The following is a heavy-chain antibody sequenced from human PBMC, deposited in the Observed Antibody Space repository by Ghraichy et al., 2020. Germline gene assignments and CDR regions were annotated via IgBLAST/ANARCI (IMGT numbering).Heavy chain of an antibody. D-gene: IGHD6-19*01. V-gene: IGHV4-34*01. Sequence: SETLSLTCAVYGGSFSGYYWSWIRQPPGKGLEWIGEINHSGSTNYNPSLKSRVTISVDTSKNQFSLKLSSVTAADTAVYYCARGGQARNSSGWSRKSPPPDYWGQGTLVTVSS. J-gene: IGHJ4*02. CDR2: INHSGST. CDR3: ARGGQARNSSGWSRKSPPPDY. CDR1: GGSFSGYY.